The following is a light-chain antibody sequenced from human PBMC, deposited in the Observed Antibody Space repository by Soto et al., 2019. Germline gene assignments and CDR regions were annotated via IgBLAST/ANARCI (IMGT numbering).Light chain of an antibody. CDR2: GAS. CDR3: QPSYRSPYT. Sequence: IQMTQSPSSLSASVGDSVTVTCRASQSINIYLNWYQQKPGKAPTLLIYGASSLQSGVPSRFTGGGSRTDFTITISSLQPEDFATYYCQPSYRSPYTFGQGTKLEIK. CDR1: QSINIY. V-gene: IGKV1-39*01. J-gene: IGKJ2*01.